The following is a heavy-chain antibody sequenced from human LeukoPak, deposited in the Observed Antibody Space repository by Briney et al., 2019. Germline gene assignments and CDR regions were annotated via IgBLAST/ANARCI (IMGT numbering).Heavy chain of an antibody. CDR2: IRYGGDT. Sequence: PSETLSLTCTVSGGSISTRSYYWGWIPQPPGKGLEWIGNIRYGGDTYYNPSLNSRVTVSLDTSKNQFSLRLRSVTAADTAVYYCARDTHLDYWGRGTLVTVSS. CDR3: ARDTHLDY. CDR1: GGSISTRSYY. J-gene: IGHJ4*02. V-gene: IGHV4-39*07.